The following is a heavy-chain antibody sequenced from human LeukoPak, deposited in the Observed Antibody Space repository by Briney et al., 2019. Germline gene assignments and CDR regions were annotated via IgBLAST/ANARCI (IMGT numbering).Heavy chain of an antibody. CDR3: ARDRAWNYFDY. V-gene: IGHV3-30*03. CDR1: GFTFSSYG. CDR2: ISNDGSGK. J-gene: IGHJ4*02. Sequence: PGGSLRLSCAASGFTFSSYGMHWVRQAPGKGLEWVAIISNDGSGKYYAHSVEGRFTISRDNSKSTLYLQMDSLRAEDTAVYYCARDRAWNYFDYWGQGTLVAVSS. D-gene: IGHD3-3*01.